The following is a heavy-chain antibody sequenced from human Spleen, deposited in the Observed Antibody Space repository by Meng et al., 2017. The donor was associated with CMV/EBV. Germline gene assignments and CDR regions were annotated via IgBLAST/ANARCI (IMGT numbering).Heavy chain of an antibody. J-gene: IGHJ4*02. CDR3: AKDLELDVVATIPGKEDY. CDR2: IYYSGST. Sequence: SETLSLTCTVSGGSISSSSHYWGWIRQPPGKGLEWIGSIYYSGSTSYNPSLKSRVTISVDTSKNQFSLRLSSVTAADTALYYCAKDLELDVVATIPGKEDYWGQGTLVTVSS. D-gene: IGHD5-12*01. CDR1: GGSISSSSHY. V-gene: IGHV4-39*07.